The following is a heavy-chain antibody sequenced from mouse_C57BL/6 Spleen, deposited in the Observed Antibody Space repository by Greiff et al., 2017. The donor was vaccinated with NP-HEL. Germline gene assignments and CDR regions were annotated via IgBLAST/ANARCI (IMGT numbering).Heavy chain of an antibody. CDR2: IYPGDGDT. CDR1: GYAFSSSW. Sequence: VQLQQSGPELVKPGASVKISCKASGYAFSSSWMNWVKQRPGKGLEWIGRIYPGDGDTNYNGKFKGKATLTADKSSSTAYMQLSSLTSEDSAVYFCARLAYYGSSPWVYFDYWGQGTTLTVSS. D-gene: IGHD1-1*01. CDR3: ARLAYYGSSPWVYFDY. J-gene: IGHJ2*01. V-gene: IGHV1-82*01.